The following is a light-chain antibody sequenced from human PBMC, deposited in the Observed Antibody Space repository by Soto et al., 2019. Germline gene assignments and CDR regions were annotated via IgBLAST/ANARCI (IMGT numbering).Light chain of an antibody. CDR1: SSNIGAGYD. V-gene: IGLV1-40*01. CDR2: GNT. CDR3: QSYYSSLSGYV. J-gene: IGLJ1*01. Sequence: QTVVTQPPSVSGAPGQRVTISCTGSSSNIGAGYDVSWYQQLPGTAPKFLIYGNTDRPSGVPDRFSGSKSGTSASLAITGLQAEDEADYYCQSYYSSLSGYVFGTGTKLTVL.